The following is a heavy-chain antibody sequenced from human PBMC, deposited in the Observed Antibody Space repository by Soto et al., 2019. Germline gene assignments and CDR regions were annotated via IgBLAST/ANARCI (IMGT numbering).Heavy chain of an antibody. J-gene: IGHJ6*03. V-gene: IGHV4-39*01. CDR3: ARHGGVMYYYYYYYYMDV. CDR1: GGSISSSSYY. Sequence: SETLSLTCTVSGGSISSSSYYWGWIRQPPGKGLEWIGSIYYSGSTYYNPSLKSRVTISVDTSKNQFSLKLSSVTAADTAVYYCARHGGVMYYYYYYYYMDVWGKGTTVTVSS. CDR2: IYYSGST. D-gene: IGHD2-8*01.